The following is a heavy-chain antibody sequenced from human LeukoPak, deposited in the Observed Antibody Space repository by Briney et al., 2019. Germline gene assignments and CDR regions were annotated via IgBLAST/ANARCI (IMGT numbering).Heavy chain of an antibody. CDR2: IKQDGSEK. V-gene: IGHV3-7*01. D-gene: IGHD2-2*01. J-gene: IGHJ4*02. Sequence: PGGSLRLSCAASGFTFSSYWMSWVRPAPGKGLEWVANIKQDGSEKYYVDSVKGRFTISRDNAKHSLYLQMNSLRAEDTAVYYCAREYCSSTSCYYFDYWGQGTLVTVSS. CDR1: GFTFSSYW. CDR3: AREYCSSTSCYYFDY.